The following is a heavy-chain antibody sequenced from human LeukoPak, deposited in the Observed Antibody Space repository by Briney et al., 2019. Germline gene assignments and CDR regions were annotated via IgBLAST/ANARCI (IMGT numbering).Heavy chain of an antibody. D-gene: IGHD3-22*01. CDR3: ARGGGGRYYYDSSGSTAFDY. CDR2: MNPNSGNT. J-gene: IGHJ4*02. Sequence: ASVKVSCKASGYTFTSYDINWVRQATGQGLEWMGWMNPNSGNTGYAQKFQGRVTMTRNTSISTAYMELSSLRSEDTAVYYCARGGGGRYYYDSSGSTAFDYWGQGTLVTVSS. CDR1: GYTFTSYD. V-gene: IGHV1-8*01.